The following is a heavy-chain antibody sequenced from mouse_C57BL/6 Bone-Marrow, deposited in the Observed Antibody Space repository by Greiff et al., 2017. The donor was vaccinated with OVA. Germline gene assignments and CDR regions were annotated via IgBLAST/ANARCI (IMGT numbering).Heavy chain of an antibody. Sequence: VQLQQSGAELVRPGASVKLSCKASGYTFTSYGISWVKQRPGQGLEWIGEIYPSSGNTYYNEKFKGKATLTADKSSSTAYMELRSLTSEDAAVYFCAVDYGDYGTCWGQGTLVTVSA. CDR3: AVDYGDYGTC. V-gene: IGHV1-81*01. CDR2: IYPSSGNT. CDR1: GYTFTSYG. D-gene: IGHD2-13*01. J-gene: IGHJ3*01.